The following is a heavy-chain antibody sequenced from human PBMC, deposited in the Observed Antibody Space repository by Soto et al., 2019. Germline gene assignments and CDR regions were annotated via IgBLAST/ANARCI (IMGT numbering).Heavy chain of an antibody. CDR1: GDSISSTNW. J-gene: IGHJ5*02. Sequence: SETLSLTCAVSGDSISSTNWWNWVRQPPGKGLEWIGEIHHSGSTNYNPSLKSRVTISVAKSKNQVSLKLNSVTAADTAVHYCTCARQCCTSPSCYLEPWGQGTLDTVFS. D-gene: IGHD2-2*01. V-gene: IGHV4-4*02. CDR2: IHHSGST. CDR3: TCARQCCTSPSCYLEP.